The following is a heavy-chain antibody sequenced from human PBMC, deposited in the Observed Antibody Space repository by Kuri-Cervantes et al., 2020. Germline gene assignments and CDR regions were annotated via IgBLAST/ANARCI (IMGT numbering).Heavy chain of an antibody. V-gene: IGHV4-4*02. CDR3: AREWDLLISS. D-gene: IGHD1-26*01. CDR1: GFTFSNAW. J-gene: IGHJ4*02. Sequence: GSLRLSCAASGFTFSNAWMSWVRQAPGKGLEWIGSIYYSGYTYYNPSLKSRVTLSIDTSKNQFSLKLNSMTAADTAVYYCAREWDLLISSWGQGTLVAVSS. CDR2: IYYSGYT.